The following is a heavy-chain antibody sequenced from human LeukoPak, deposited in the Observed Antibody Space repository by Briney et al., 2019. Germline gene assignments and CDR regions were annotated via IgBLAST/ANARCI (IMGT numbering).Heavy chain of an antibody. Sequence: ASVKVSCKASGYTFTGYYMHWVRQASGQGLEWMGWINPNSGGTNYAQKFQGRVTMTRDTSISTAYMELSRLRSDDTAVYYCAREGLELSRDAFDIWGQGTMVTVSS. CDR2: INPNSGGT. CDR3: AREGLELSRDAFDI. J-gene: IGHJ3*02. CDR1: GYTFTGYY. D-gene: IGHD3-16*02. V-gene: IGHV1-2*02.